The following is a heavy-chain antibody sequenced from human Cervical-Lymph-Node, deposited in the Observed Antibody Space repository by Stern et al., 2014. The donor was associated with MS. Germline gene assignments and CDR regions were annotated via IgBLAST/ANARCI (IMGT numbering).Heavy chain of an antibody. V-gene: IGHV1-58*01. CDR3: AAEPTSIAAADQFDY. CDR1: GFTFTSSS. D-gene: IGHD6-13*01. Sequence: VQLVQSGPEVKKPGTSVKVSCKASGFTFTSSSVQWVRQARGQRLEWIGWIVVGSGNTNYAQKFQERVTITRDMSTSTAYMELSSLRSEDTAVYYCAAEPTSIAAADQFDYWGQGTLVTVSS. CDR2: IVVGSGNT. J-gene: IGHJ4*02.